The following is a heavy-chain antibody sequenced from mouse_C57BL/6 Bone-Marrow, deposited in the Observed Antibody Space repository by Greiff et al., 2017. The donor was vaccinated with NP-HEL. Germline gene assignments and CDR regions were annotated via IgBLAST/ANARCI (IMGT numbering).Heavy chain of an antibody. V-gene: IGHV1-81*01. CDR1: GYTFTSYW. CDR3: ARGGYGSWFAY. J-gene: IGHJ3*01. Sequence: QVQLQQPGAELVMPGASVKLSCKASGYTFTSYWMHWVKQRPGQGLEWIGEIYPRSGNTYYNEKFKGKATLTADKSSSTAYMELRSLTSEDSAVYFCARGGYGSWFAYWGQGTLVTVSA. CDR2: IYPRSGNT. D-gene: IGHD1-1*01.